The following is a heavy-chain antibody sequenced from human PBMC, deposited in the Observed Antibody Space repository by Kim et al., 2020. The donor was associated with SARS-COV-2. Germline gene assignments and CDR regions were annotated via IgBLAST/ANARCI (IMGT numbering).Heavy chain of an antibody. Sequence: GGSLRLSCAASGFTFSKYWMHWVRQVPGKGLAWVSLINSDGTWTNYADSVRGRFTISRDNAKNRVDLQMNGLRAEDTAVYYCARERGGGNEDSWGQGTRV. D-gene: IGHD2-15*01. CDR3: ARERGGGNEDS. CDR1: GFTFSKYW. CDR2: INSDGTWT. J-gene: IGHJ4*02. V-gene: IGHV3-74*01.